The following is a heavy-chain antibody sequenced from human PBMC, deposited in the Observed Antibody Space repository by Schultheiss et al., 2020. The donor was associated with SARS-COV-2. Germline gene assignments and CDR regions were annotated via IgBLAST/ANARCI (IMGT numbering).Heavy chain of an antibody. Sequence: SETLSLTCAVSGGSISSSNWWSWVRQPPGKGLEWIGEIYHSGSTNYNPSLKSRVTISVDKSKNQFSLKLSSVTAADTAVYYCARSSSSSWYNFDSWGLGTLVTVSS. CDR3: ARSSSSSWYNFDS. J-gene: IGHJ4*02. D-gene: IGHD6-13*01. V-gene: IGHV4-4*02. CDR1: GGSISSSNW. CDR2: IYHSGST.